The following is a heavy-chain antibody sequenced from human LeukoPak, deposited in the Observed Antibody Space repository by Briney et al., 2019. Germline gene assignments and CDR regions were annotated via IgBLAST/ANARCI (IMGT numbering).Heavy chain of an antibody. CDR2: ISGDGSST. J-gene: IGHJ4*02. CDR3: AQDNGGDYGDYGGGF. V-gene: IGHV3-43*02. CDR1: GFTFDNYA. D-gene: IGHD4-17*01. Sequence: GGSLRLSCAASGFTFDNYAMHWVRQGPGKGLEWVSLISGDGSSTYYADSVKGRITISRDNSKNSVYLQMNSLRTEDTALYYCAQDNGGDYGDYGGGFWGQGTLVTVSS.